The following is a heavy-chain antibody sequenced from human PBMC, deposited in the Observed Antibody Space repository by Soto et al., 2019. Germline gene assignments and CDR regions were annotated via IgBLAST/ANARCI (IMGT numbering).Heavy chain of an antibody. J-gene: IGHJ4*02. CDR2: IYYNGNT. CDR3: ARLRWLVLPFFDY. CDR1: GASINNNNYF. Sequence: QLQLQESGPGLVKPSETLSLTCTVSGASINNNNYFWGWIRQPPGKGLDYIGIIYYNGNTYYNPSLKSRVTISVETSKNQFSLKLSSVTAADTAVYYCARLRWLVLPFFDYWGQGTRVTVSS. V-gene: IGHV4-39*01. D-gene: IGHD6-19*01.